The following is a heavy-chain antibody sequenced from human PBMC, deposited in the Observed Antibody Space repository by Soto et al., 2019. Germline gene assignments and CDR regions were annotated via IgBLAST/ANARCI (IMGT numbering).Heavy chain of an antibody. CDR3: AKGGPTFLNWFGP. CDR2: ISNSGHSA. V-gene: IGHV3-23*01. J-gene: IGHJ5*02. CDR1: GFTFSSYA. Sequence: VGSLRLSCAASGFTFSSYAMNWVRQAPGKGLEWISVISNSGHSAYYADSVKGRFTISRDNSKNTLYLQIKSLRAEDTAAYYCAKGGPTFLNWFGPWGQGTLVTVSS. D-gene: IGHD5-12*01.